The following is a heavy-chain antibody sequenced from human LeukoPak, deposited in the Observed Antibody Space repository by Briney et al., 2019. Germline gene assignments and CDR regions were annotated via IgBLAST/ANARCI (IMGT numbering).Heavy chain of an antibody. J-gene: IGHJ4*02. Sequence: ASVKVPCKASEYTFSSYSIHWVRQAPGQRLEWMGWINAGKGNTKYSQKLQGRVTITGDTSASTAYMELSSLRSEDTAVYYCARDSSSWYDYWGQGTLVTVSS. CDR3: ARDSSSWYDY. V-gene: IGHV1-3*01. CDR2: INAGKGNT. D-gene: IGHD6-13*01. CDR1: EYTFSSYS.